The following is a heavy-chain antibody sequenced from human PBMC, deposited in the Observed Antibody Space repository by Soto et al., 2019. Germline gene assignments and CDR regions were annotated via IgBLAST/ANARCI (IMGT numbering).Heavy chain of an antibody. CDR1: GYTFTNNG. J-gene: IGHJ4*02. CDR2: MNPTTGET. CDR3: TRAGDSGAWISN. Sequence: QVQLVQSGAEVKKPGASVKVSCKASGYTFTNNGINWGEKPTEQGLEWMGWMNPTTGETGYTEKFHGRLAMTRDTSITTAYMELTSLTSEDTAVYYCTRAGDSGAWISNWGQGTLVTVSS. D-gene: IGHD7-27*01. V-gene: IGHV1-8*01.